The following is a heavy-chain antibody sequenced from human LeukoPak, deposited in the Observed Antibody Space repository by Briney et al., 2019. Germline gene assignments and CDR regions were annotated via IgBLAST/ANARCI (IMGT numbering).Heavy chain of an antibody. CDR3: ARVRQKGTIWFDP. V-gene: IGHV4-39*01. D-gene: IGHD4/OR15-4a*01. CDR2: IYYSGST. CDR1: GGSISSSSYY. Sequence: SETLSLTCTVSGGSISSSSYYWGWIRQPPGKGLEWIGSIYYSGSTYYNPSLKSRVTISVDTSKNQFSLKLSSVTATDTAVYFCARVRQKGTIWFDPRGQGTLVTVSS. J-gene: IGHJ5*02.